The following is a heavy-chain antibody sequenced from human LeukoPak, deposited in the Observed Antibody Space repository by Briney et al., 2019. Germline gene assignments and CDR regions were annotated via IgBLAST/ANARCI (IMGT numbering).Heavy chain of an antibody. D-gene: IGHD6-13*01. CDR3: ARSYSSSWYYYYYYMDV. CDR2: VFYSGST. J-gene: IGHJ6*03. CDR1: GGFISNRAYY. Sequence: SQTLSLTCNVSGGFISNRAYYWAWIRQPPGKGLEWIGSVFYSGSTYYNPSLKSRVTISVDTSKNQFSLKLSSVTAADTAVYYCARSYSSSWYYYYYYMDVWGKGTTVTVSS. V-gene: IGHV4-39*07.